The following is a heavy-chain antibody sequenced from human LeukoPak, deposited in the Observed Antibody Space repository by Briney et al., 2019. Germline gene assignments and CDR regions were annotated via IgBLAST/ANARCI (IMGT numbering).Heavy chain of an antibody. J-gene: IGHJ4*02. CDR1: GFTFSSYP. CDR3: ASIFSSGYSYFDY. CDR2: ISDDGNNP. Sequence: QPGRSLRLSCAASGFTFSSYPIHWVRQAPGKGLDWVAVISDDGNNPYYSDSVKGRFTISRDNSKNTVYLQMNSLRAEDTAAYYCASIFSSGYSYFDYWGQGTLVTVSS. D-gene: IGHD5-18*01. V-gene: IGHV3-30-3*01.